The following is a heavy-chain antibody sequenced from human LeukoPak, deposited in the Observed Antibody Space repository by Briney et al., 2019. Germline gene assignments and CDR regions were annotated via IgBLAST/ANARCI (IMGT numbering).Heavy chain of an antibody. CDR3: ARNSMVRGGDIKYYYYYMDV. CDR1: GGSISSYY. Sequence: SETLSLTCTVSGGSISSYYWSWIRQPPGKGLEWIGYIYYSGSTNYNPSLKSRVTISVDNSKNQFSLKLSSVTAADTAVYYCARNSMVRGGDIKYYYYYMDVWGKGTTVTVSS. V-gene: IGHV4-59*12. J-gene: IGHJ6*03. CDR2: IYYSGST. D-gene: IGHD3-10*01.